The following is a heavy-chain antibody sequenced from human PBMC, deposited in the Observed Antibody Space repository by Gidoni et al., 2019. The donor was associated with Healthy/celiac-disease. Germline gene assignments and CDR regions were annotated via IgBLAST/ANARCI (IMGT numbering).Heavy chain of an antibody. D-gene: IGHD6-6*01. Sequence: QVQLQESGPGLVKPSETLSLTCTVSGGSISRYYWSWIRQPPGKGLEWIGYIYYSGSTNYNPSLKSRVTISVDTSKNQFSLKLSSVTAADTAVYYCARYLSLYQLGGVFVFDYWGQGTLVTVSS. CDR1: GGSISRYY. CDR3: ARYLSLYQLGGVFVFDY. CDR2: IYYSGST. J-gene: IGHJ4*02. V-gene: IGHV4-59*01.